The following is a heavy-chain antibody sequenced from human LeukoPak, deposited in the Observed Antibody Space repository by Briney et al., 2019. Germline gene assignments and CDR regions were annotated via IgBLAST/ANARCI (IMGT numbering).Heavy chain of an antibody. CDR1: GGSFSSGDYY. Sequence: SETLSLTCTVSGGSFSSGDYYWSWIRQPPGKGLEWIGYIYYSGSTYYNPSLKSRVTISVDTSKNQFSLKLSSVTAADTAVYYCARHIGDYYDSLFFDYWGQGTLVTVSS. D-gene: IGHD3-22*01. V-gene: IGHV4-30-4*01. CDR2: IYYSGST. J-gene: IGHJ4*02. CDR3: ARHIGDYYDSLFFDY.